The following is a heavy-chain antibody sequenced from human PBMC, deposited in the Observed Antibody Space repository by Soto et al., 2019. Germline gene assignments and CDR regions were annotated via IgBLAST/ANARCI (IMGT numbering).Heavy chain of an antibody. J-gene: IGHJ4*02. V-gene: IGHV1-46*01. CDR1: GYPFISYY. CDR2: IDPSRGAT. Sequence: QVQLMQSGAEVKRPGASVKISCKPSGYPFISYYIHWVRQAPGQGLEWVGLIDPSRGATSYAERFQGRLSITSEKSTATVYMNVWSLTSDDTAIYYCATFPRGYWGQGTLVSVSS. CDR3: ATFPRGY.